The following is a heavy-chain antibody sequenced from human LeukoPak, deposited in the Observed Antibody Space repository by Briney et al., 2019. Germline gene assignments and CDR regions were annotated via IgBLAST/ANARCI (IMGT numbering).Heavy chain of an antibody. Sequence: GGSLRLSCAASGFTFSIYSMNWVRQAPGEGLEWLSYISADSNTIYYADSVKGRFTISRDNAKTSLYLQMNTLRDEDTAVYYCARDRAAPTWFFDLWGRGTLVLVSS. CDR1: GFTFSIYS. CDR2: ISADSNTI. D-gene: IGHD2-15*01. J-gene: IGHJ2*01. V-gene: IGHV3-48*02. CDR3: ARDRAAPTWFFDL.